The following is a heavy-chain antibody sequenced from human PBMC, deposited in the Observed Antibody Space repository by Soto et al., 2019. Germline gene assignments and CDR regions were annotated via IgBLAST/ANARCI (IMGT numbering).Heavy chain of an antibody. CDR1: GFTFSSYA. CDR3: QTQLGYRWNYVGY. V-gene: IGHV3-23*01. J-gene: IGHJ4*02. CDR2: ISGSGGST. D-gene: IGHD1-20*01. Sequence: GGSLRLSCAASGFTFSSYAMSWVRQAPGKGLEWVSAISGSGGSTYYADSVKGRFTISRDNSKNTLYLQMNSLRAEDTAVYYCQTQLGYRWNYVGYWGQGTLVTVSS.